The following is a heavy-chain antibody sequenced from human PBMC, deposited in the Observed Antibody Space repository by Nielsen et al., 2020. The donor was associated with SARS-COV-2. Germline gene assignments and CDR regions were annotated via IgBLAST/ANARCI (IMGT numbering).Heavy chain of an antibody. CDR1: GFTFSSYD. J-gene: IGHJ4*02. CDR2: IGTAGDT. D-gene: IGHD3-22*01. Sequence: GESLKISCAASGFTFSSYDMHWVRQATGKGLEWVSAIGTAGDTYYPGSVKGRFTISRENAKNSLYLQMNSLRAGDTAVYYCATGAVVVTYFDYWGQGTLVTVSS. V-gene: IGHV3-13*01. CDR3: ATGAVVVTYFDY.